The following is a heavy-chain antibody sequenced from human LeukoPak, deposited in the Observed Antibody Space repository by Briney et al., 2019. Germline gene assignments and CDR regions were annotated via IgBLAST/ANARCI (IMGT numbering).Heavy chain of an antibody. CDR1: GFTFSDYY. CDR2: ISNSGSSI. J-gene: IGHJ4*02. CDR3: ARDISPLDY. V-gene: IGHV3-11*04. Sequence: GGSLRLSCAASGFTFSDYYMSWIRQAPGKGLEWVSYISNSGSSIYYADSVKGRFTISRDNAKNSLYLQMNTLRLEDTALYYCARDISPLDYWGQGTLVTVSS.